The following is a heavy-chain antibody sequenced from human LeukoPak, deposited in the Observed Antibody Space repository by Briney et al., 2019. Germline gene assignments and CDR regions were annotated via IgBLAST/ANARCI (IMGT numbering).Heavy chain of an antibody. CDR1: GGSISSSSYY. Sequence: SETLSLTCTVSGGSISSSSYYWGWIRQPPGKGLKWIGSIYYSGSTYYNPSLKSRVTISVDTSKNQFSLKLSSVTAADTAVYYCARDARGPFDYWGQGTLVTVSS. CDR3: ARDARGPFDY. V-gene: IGHV4-39*07. J-gene: IGHJ4*02. CDR2: IYYSGST. D-gene: IGHD3-10*01.